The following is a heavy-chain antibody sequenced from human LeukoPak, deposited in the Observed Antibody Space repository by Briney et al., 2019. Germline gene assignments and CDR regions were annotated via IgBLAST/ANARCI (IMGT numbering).Heavy chain of an antibody. CDR3: ARDLGQYYDTSDNWFDP. D-gene: IGHD3-22*01. J-gene: IGHJ5*02. Sequence: ASVKVSCKASGYIFTDYAIHWLRQAPGQRPEWMGWMNAGNGNTKYSQKFQGRITLIRDTSAATAYMELSSLRHDDLAVYYCARDLGQYYDTSDNWFDPWGQGTLVTVSS. CDR1: GYIFTDYA. V-gene: IGHV1-3*01. CDR2: MNAGNGNT.